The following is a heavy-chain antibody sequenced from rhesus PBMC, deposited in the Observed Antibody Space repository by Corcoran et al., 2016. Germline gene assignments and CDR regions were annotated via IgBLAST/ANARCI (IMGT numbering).Heavy chain of an antibody. V-gene: IGHV4S12*01. D-gene: IGHD6-25*01. Sequence: QVQLQESGPGVVRPSETLTLTGVVSGGSLSTGYSCWSWIRQPTGKGLEWYGDIYSNTETTNYNFFLKSRVTTSKDTSKNQFSLKLTSVTAADTAVYYCARNPWGSWKFDYWGQGVLVTVSS. CDR3: ARNPWGSWKFDY. CDR2: IYSNTETT. CDR1: GGSLSTGYSC. J-gene: IGHJ4*01.